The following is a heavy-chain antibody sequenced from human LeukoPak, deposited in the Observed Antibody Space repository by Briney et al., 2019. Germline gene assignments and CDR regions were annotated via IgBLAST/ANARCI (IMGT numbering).Heavy chain of an antibody. CDR2: IYSGGST. J-gene: IGHJ4*02. V-gene: IGHV3-66*04. CDR3: AGLPAYYYDTSGFYFDY. CDR1: GFTVSSNY. D-gene: IGHD3-22*01. Sequence: GGSLRLSCAASGFTVSSNYMSWVRQAPGKGLEWVSVIYSGGSTYYSDSVKGRFTISRDNSKNTLYLQMNSLRAEDTAVYYCAGLPAYYYDTSGFYFDYWGQGTLVTVSS.